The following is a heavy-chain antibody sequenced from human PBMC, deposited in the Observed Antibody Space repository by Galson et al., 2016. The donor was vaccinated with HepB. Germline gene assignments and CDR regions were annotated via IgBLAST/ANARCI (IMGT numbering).Heavy chain of an antibody. CDR1: GYTFGSYW. J-gene: IGHJ6*02. Sequence: QSGAEVKKPGESLKISCRGSGYTFGSYWIGWVRQMPGKGLEWMGIIYPGDFDTRYGPSFQGQVTISVDKSISTAYLQWSSLTASDTSMYYCARSLTGAYYFWGAIYNSYAMDVGGQGTTVTVS. D-gene: IGHD3-3*01. CDR3: ARSLTGAYYFWGAIYNSYAMDV. CDR2: IYPGDFDT. V-gene: IGHV5-51*01.